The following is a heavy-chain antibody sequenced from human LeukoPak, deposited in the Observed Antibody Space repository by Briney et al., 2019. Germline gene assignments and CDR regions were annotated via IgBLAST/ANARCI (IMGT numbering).Heavy chain of an antibody. CDR2: INAGNGNT. CDR3: ARGFCSGGSCPMDV. Sequence: ASVKVSCKASGYTFTGYYVNWVRQAPGRGLEWMGWINAGNGNTKYSQEFQGRVTITRDTSASTAYMELSSLRSEDMAVYYCARGFCSGGSCPMDVWGKGTTVTVSS. CDR1: GYTFTGYY. J-gene: IGHJ6*04. D-gene: IGHD2-15*01. V-gene: IGHV1-3*03.